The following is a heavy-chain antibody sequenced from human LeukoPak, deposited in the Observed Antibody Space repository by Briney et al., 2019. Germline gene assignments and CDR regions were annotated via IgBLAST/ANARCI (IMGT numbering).Heavy chain of an antibody. CDR1: RGSIISHY. Sequence: SETLFLTCTVSRGSIISHYGSWIRQPPGKGLEWIGYIYYSGSTNYNPSLKSRVTMSVDTSKNQFSLKLSSVTAADTAVYYCARVTSREYEVPAARQFYFFYYMDVWGKGTTVTVSS. CDR2: IYYSGST. CDR3: ARVTSREYEVPAARQFYFFYYMDV. D-gene: IGHD2-2*01. V-gene: IGHV4-59*11. J-gene: IGHJ6*03.